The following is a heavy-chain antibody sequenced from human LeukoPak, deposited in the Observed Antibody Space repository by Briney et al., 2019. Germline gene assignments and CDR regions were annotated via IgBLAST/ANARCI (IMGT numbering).Heavy chain of an antibody. CDR1: GFTFSGFW. CDR3: ARIRTGTDI. V-gene: IGHV3-7*05. CDR2: INKDGSEK. J-gene: IGHJ3*02. D-gene: IGHD1/OR15-1a*01. Sequence: GGSLRLSCEASGFTFSGFWMTWVRQAPGKGPEWVANINKDGSEKYYVDSVKGRFTISRDNAKNSLYRQIDSLKAEDTAVYYCARIRTGTDIWGQGTMVTVSS.